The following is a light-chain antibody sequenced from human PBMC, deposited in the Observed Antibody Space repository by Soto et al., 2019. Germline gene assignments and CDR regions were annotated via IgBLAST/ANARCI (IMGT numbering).Light chain of an antibody. J-gene: IGKJ4*01. Sequence: DIQMTQSPSTLSASVGDRVTITCRASQSISSWLAWYQQKPGKAPKLLIHDASSLESGVPSRFSGSGSGTEFTLTISSLQPDDFATYYCQQVKSYPRTFGGGDQGGYQ. CDR1: QSISSW. CDR2: DAS. V-gene: IGKV1-5*01. CDR3: QQVKSYPRT.